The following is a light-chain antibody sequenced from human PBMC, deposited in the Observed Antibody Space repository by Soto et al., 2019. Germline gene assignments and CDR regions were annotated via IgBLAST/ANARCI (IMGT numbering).Light chain of an antibody. CDR3: QQYGSSPRT. CDR2: GAS. V-gene: IGKV3-20*01. CDR1: QSVSSSY. J-gene: IGKJ2*02. Sequence: EIVLTQSPGTLSLSPGERATLSCRASQSVSSSYLAWYQQKPGQAPRLLIYGASSRATGIPDRFRGSGSGTDFALTISRREPEDFAVYYCQQYGSSPRTFGQGTKLEIK.